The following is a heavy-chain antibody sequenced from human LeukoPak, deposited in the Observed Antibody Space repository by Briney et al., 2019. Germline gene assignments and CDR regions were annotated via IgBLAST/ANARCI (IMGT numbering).Heavy chain of an antibody. V-gene: IGHV4-31*03. CDR3: ARAPYTPPQQRRKGGYYFDY. Sequence: SQTLSLTCTVSGGSISSGGYYWSWIRQHPGKGLEWIGYIYYSGSTYYNPSLKSRVTISVDTSKNQFSLKLSSVTAADTAVYYCARAPYTPPQQRRKGGYYFDYWGQGTLVTVSS. D-gene: IGHD1/OR15-1a*01. CDR2: IYYSGST. J-gene: IGHJ4*02. CDR1: GGSISSGGYY.